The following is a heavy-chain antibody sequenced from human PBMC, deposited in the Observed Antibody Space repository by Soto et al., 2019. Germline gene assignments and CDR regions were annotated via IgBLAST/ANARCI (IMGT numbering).Heavy chain of an antibody. D-gene: IGHD5-12*01. CDR3: ARGLHYIFDY. J-gene: IGHJ4*02. CDR2: IWYDGNNK. V-gene: IGHV3-33*01. Sequence: GGSLRLSCAASGFTFSSYGMHWVRQAPGKGLEWVAVIWYDGNNKYYADSVKGRFTISTDNSQNTLYVQMASLRAEDTAIYYCARGLHYIFDYWGQGDLVTVSS. CDR1: GFTFSSYG.